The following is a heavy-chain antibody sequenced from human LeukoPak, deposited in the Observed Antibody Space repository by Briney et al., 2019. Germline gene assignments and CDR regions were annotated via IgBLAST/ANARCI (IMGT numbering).Heavy chain of an antibody. CDR2: INPNSGGT. CDR1: GYTFTGYY. V-gene: IGHV1-2*02. CDR3: ATAYDIVVVPAAIERIFDP. Sequence: GASVKVSCKASGYTFTGYYMHWVRQAPGQGLEWMGWINPNSGGTNYAQKFQGRVTMTRDTSISTAYMELSRLRSDDTAVYYCATAYDIVVVPAAIERIFDPWGQGTLVTVSS. J-gene: IGHJ5*02. D-gene: IGHD2-2*02.